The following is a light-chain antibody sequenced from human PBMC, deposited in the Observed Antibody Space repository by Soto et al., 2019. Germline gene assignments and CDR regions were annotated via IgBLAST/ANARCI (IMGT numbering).Light chain of an antibody. Sequence: IVLTQSPGTLSLSPGERVTLSCRASQSVSSSHLTWYQQKPGQAPRLLIYGASTRAAGIPDRFSGSGSGTDFTLTISRLEPEDFAVYYCQHYGVSPPITFGQGTRLENK. CDR1: QSVSSSH. CDR3: QHYGVSPPIT. V-gene: IGKV3-20*01. J-gene: IGKJ5*01. CDR2: GAS.